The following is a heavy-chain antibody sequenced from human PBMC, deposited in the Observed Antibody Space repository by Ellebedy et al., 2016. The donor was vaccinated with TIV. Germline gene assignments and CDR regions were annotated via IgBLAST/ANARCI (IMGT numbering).Heavy chain of an antibody. CDR1: GGSVTSADYQ. J-gene: IGHJ5*01. Sequence: MPSETLSLTCTVSGGSVTSADYQWTWIRQPPGKGLEWIAYIHSPGRTHYNPSLESRTTISMDTSKNQFSLQLTSVTAADTAIYYCARDLRGPTNWFASWGQGTLVIVS. CDR2: IHSPGRT. CDR3: ARDLRGPTNWFAS. V-gene: IGHV4-30-4*01.